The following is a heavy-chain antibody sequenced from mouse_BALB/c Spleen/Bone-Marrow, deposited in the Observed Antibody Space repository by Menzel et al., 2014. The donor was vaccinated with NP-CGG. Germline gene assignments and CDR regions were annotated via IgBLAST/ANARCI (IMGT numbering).Heavy chain of an antibody. CDR1: GYTFTDYA. CDR3: AREGYASTAWFAY. Sequence: ESGPELVRPGVSVKISCKGSGYTFTDYAMHWVKQSHAKSLEWIGVINTYSGNTNYNQNFKGKATMTVDKSSSTAFMELAGLTYEDSAIYYCAREGYASTAWFAYWGQGTLVTVSA. D-gene: IGHD3-1*01. CDR2: INTYSGNT. V-gene: IGHV1-67*01. J-gene: IGHJ3*01.